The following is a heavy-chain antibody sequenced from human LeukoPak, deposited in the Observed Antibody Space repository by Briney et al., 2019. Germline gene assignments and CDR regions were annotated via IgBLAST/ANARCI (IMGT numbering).Heavy chain of an antibody. Sequence: SETLSLTCAVYGGSFSGYYWSWIRQPPGKGLEWIGEINHSGSTNYNPSLTSRVTISVDTSKNQFSLKLSSVTAADTAVYYCAMACGSTSCYDGAFDIWGQGTMVTVSS. D-gene: IGHD2-2*01. CDR3: AMACGSTSCYDGAFDI. CDR1: GGSFSGYY. CDR2: INHSGST. J-gene: IGHJ3*02. V-gene: IGHV4-34*01.